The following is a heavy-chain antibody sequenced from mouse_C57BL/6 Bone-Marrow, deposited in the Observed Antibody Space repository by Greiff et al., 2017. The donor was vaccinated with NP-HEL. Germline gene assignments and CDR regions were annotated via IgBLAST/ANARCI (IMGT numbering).Heavy chain of an antibody. V-gene: IGHV1-19*01. Sequence: EVQLHQSGPVLVKPGASVKMSCKASGYTFTDYYMNWVKQSHGKSLEWIGVINPYNGGTSYNQKFKGKATLTVDKSSSTAYMELNSLTSEDSAVYYCARRGLLYYFDYWGQGTTLTVSS. CDR1: GYTFTDYY. D-gene: IGHD3-1*01. CDR2: INPYNGGT. CDR3: ARRGLLYYFDY. J-gene: IGHJ2*01.